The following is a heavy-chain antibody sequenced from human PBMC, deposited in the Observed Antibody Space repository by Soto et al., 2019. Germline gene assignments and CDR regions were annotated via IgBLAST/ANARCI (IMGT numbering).Heavy chain of an antibody. CDR1: GFTFSSYS. Sequence: GGSLRLSCAASGFTFSSYSMNWVRQAPGKGLEWVSYISSSSSTIYYADSVKGRFTISRDNAKNSLYLQMNSLRAEDTAVYYCARDLGVGSYGSLDYWGQGTLVTVSS. CDR3: ARDLGVGSYGSLDY. V-gene: IGHV3-48*01. CDR2: ISSSSSTI. D-gene: IGHD5-18*01. J-gene: IGHJ4*02.